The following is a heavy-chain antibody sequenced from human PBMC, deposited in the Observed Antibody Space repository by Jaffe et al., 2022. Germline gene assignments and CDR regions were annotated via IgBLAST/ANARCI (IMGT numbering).Heavy chain of an antibody. J-gene: IGHJ4*02. V-gene: IGHV3-23*01. CDR3: AKDETVGDWSLAYFDY. CDR1: GFTFSSYA. Sequence: EVQLLESGGGLVQPGGSLRLSCAASGFTFSSYAMSWVRQAPGKGLEWVSAISGSGGSTYYADSVKGRFTISRDNSKNTLYLQMNSLRAEDTAVYYCAKDETVGDWSLAYFDYWGQGTLVTVSS. CDR2: ISGSGGST. D-gene: IGHD2-21*02.